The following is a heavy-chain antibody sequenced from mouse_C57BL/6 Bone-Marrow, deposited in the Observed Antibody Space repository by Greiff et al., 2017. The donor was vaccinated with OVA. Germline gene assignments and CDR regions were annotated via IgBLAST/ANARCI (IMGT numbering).Heavy chain of an antibody. V-gene: IGHV1-82*01. CDR1: GYAFSSSW. D-gene: IGHD2-2*01. CDR3: ARQGGGVWLRRGYWYFDV. J-gene: IGHJ1*03. Sequence: QVQLQQSGPELVKPGASVKISCKASGYAFSSSWMNWVKQRPGTGLEWIGRIYPGDGDTNYNGKFKGKATLTADKSSSTAYMQLSSLTSEDSAVYFCARQGGGVWLRRGYWYFDVWGTGTTVTVSS. CDR2: IYPGDGDT.